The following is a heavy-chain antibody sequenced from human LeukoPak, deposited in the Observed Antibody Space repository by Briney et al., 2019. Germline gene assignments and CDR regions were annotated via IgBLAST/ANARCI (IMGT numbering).Heavy chain of an antibody. D-gene: IGHD6-19*01. CDR2: INPNGGGT. V-gene: IGHV1-2*02. Sequence: ASVKVSCKASGYTFTGYYMHWVRQAPGQGLEWMGWINPNGGGTNYAQKFQGRVTMTRDTSISTAYMELSRLRSDDTAVYYCARDTEYSSGWPPFYADWGQGTLVTVSS. CDR1: GYTFTGYY. J-gene: IGHJ4*02. CDR3: ARDTEYSSGWPPFYAD.